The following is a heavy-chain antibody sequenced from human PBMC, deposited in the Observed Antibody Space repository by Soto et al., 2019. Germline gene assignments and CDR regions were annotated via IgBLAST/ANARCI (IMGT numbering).Heavy chain of an antibody. CDR2: ISYDGSNK. CDR1: GFTFSSYG. J-gene: IGHJ3*02. D-gene: IGHD2-21*02. V-gene: IGHV3-30*18. Sequence: GGSLRLSCAASGFTFSSYGMHWVRQAPGKGLEWVAVISYDGSNKYYADSVKGRFTISRDNSKNTLYLQMNSLRAEDTAVYYCAKGDCGGDCYSFDAFDIWGQGTMVTVSS. CDR3: AKGDCGGDCYSFDAFDI.